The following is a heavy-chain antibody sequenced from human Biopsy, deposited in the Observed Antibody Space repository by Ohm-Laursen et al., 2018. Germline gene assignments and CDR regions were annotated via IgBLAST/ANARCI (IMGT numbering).Heavy chain of an antibody. CDR1: GFTVSSNY. CDR2: IYSGGTT. V-gene: IGHV3-53*01. D-gene: IGHD4/OR15-4a*01. Sequence: SLRLSCTASGFTVSSNYMSWVRQAPGKGLEWVSFIYSGGTTYYADSVKGRFTISRDNSKNTLYRQMNSLRAEDTAVYYCARRLTTSFGMDVWGQGTTVTVSS. CDR3: ARRLTTSFGMDV. J-gene: IGHJ6*02.